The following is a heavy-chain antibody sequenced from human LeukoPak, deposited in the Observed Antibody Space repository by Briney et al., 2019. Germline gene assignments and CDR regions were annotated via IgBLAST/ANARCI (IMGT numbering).Heavy chain of an antibody. D-gene: IGHD3-10*01. CDR1: GFTFSSYW. CDR3: ARGNYYGQDY. V-gene: IGHV3-74*01. Sequence: GRSLRLSCGASGFTFSSYWMHWVRQAPGKGLVWISRINSDGSTTSYADSVKGRFTISRDNAKNTLYLQMNSLRAEDTAVYYCARGNYYGQDYWGQGTLVTVSS. J-gene: IGHJ4*02. CDR2: INSDGSTT.